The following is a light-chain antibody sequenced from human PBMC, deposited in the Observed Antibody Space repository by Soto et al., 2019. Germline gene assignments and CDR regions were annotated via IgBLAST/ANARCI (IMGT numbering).Light chain of an antibody. CDR1: SSDVGGYNY. CDR3: SSYTSSSSYV. J-gene: IGLJ1*01. Sequence: QSALTQPAFGSGSPGQSITISCTGTSSDVGGYNYVSWYQQHPGKAPKLMIYDVSNRPSGVSNRFSGSKSGNTASLTISGLQAEDEADYYCSSYTSSSSYVFGTGTKLTVL. CDR2: DVS. V-gene: IGLV2-14*01.